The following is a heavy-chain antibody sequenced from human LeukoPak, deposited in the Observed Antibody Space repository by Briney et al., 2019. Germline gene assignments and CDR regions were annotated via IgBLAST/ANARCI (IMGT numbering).Heavy chain of an antibody. CDR3: RSVVVTPEWYFDL. CDR2: IWYDGSNK. D-gene: IGHD2-15*01. J-gene: IGHJ2*01. Sequence: PGGSLRLSCAASGFTFSSYGMHWVRQAPGKGLEGVAVIWYDGSNKYYADSVKGRFTISRDNSKNTLYLQMNSLRAEDTAVYYCRSVVVTPEWYFDLWGRGTLVTVSS. CDR1: GFTFSSYG. V-gene: IGHV3-33*01.